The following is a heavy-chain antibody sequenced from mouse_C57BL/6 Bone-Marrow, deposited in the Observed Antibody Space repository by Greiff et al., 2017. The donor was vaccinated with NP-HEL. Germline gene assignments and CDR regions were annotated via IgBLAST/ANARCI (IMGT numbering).Heavy chain of an antibody. CDR1: GYTFTSYW. Sequence: QVQLKQPGAELVKPGASVKLSCKASGYTFTSYWMHWVKQRPGQGLEWIGMIPPNSGSTNYKETFKSKSTLTEDKSSSTDYMQLSSLTSEDSAVYYCARVLYGELDYWGQGTTLTVSS. CDR2: IPPNSGST. CDR3: ARVLYGELDY. D-gene: IGHD2-12*01. J-gene: IGHJ2*01. V-gene: IGHV1-64*01.